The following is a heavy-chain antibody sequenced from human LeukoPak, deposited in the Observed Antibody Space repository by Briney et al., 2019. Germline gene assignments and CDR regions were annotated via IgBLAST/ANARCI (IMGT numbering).Heavy chain of an antibody. CDR3: ARDLDVDNWNDVLSAFDI. V-gene: IGHV1-69*13. J-gene: IGHJ3*02. Sequence: ASVKVSCKASGGTFSSYAISWVRQAPGQGLEWMGGIIPIFGTANYAQKFQGRVTITADESTSTAYMELSSLRSEDTAVYYCARDLDVDNWNDVLSAFDIWGQGTMVTVSS. D-gene: IGHD1-20*01. CDR2: IIPIFGTA. CDR1: GGTFSSYA.